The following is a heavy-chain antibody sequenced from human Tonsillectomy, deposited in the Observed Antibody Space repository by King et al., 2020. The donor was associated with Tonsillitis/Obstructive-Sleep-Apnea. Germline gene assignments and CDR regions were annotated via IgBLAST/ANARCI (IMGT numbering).Heavy chain of an antibody. D-gene: IGHD6-19*01. V-gene: IGHV4-59*11. J-gene: IGHJ3*02. Sequence: VQLQESGPGLVKPSETLSLKCTVSGGSMSNHYWSWMRQTPGKGLEGIAYIYDSGSTDYNPSLKRRVTISVDTSKNQLSLKMSSVTEADTGVYYCARDVEWVVRGASDIWGQGTMVTVSS. CDR1: GGSMSNHY. CDR3: ARDVEWVVRGASDI. CDR2: IYDSGST.